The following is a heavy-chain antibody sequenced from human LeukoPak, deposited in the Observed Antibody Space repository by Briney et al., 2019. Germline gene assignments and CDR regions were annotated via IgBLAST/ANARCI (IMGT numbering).Heavy chain of an antibody. D-gene: IGHD3-16*01. CDR1: GYKFTDDY. CDR3: APTAEAYTSWWKV. Sequence: ASVKVSCKASGYKFTDDYMHWVRQAPRQGLEFMGWINPDSGFTNYAQKFKGRVAMTRDTSISTAYLEVRSLTSDDTAVYYCAPTAEAYTSWWKVWGQGTLVTVSS. CDR2: INPDSGFT. V-gene: IGHV1-2*02. J-gene: IGHJ4*02.